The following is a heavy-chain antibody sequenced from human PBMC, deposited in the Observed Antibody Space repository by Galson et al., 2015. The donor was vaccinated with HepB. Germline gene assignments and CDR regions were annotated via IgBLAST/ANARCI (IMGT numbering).Heavy chain of an antibody. J-gene: IGHJ5*02. CDR1: GFTFSSYS. CDR2: ISSSSSYI. D-gene: IGHD3-10*01. CDR3: ARDPTLYGSGAEGGA. V-gene: IGHV3-21*01. Sequence: SLRLSCAASGFTFSSYSMNWVRQAPGKGLKWVSSISSSSSYIYYADSVKGRFTISRDNAKNSLYLQMNSLRAEDTAVYYCARDPTLYGSGAEGGAWGQGALVTVSS.